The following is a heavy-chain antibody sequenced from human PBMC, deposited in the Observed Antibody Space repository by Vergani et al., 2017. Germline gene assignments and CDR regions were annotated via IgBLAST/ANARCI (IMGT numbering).Heavy chain of an antibody. CDR3: ARVGEGDYGDYYYMDV. Sequence: QVQLVESGGGVVQPGRSLRLSCAASGFTFSSYGMHWVRQAPGKGLEWVAVISYDGSNKYYADSVKGRFTISRDNSKNTLYLQMNSLRAEDTAVYYCARVGEGDYGDYYYMDVWGKGTTVTVSS. CDR1: GFTFSSYG. D-gene: IGHD4-17*01. V-gene: IGHV3-30*03. CDR2: ISYDGSNK. J-gene: IGHJ6*03.